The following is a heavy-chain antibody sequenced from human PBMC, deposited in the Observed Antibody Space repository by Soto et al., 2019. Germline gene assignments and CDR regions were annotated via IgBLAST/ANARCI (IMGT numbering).Heavy chain of an antibody. Sequence: GASVKVSCKASGYTFTSYGISWVRQAPGQGLEWMGWISAYNGNTNYAQKLQGRVTMTTDTSKSQFSLKLSSVTAADTAVYYCARGFQRRLQFYGMDVWGQGTTVTVSS. CDR1: GYTFTSYG. CDR3: ARGFQRRLQFYGMDV. J-gene: IGHJ6*02. CDR2: ISAYNGNT. V-gene: IGHV1-18*01. D-gene: IGHD5-12*01.